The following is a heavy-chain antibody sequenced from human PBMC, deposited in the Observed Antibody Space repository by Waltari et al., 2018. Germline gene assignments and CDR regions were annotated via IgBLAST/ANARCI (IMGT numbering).Heavy chain of an antibody. CDR2: SYTSWST. J-gene: IGHJ4*02. V-gene: IGHV4-61*02. CDR3: ARDGNYYDSSGYYYGFDY. D-gene: IGHD3-22*01. Sequence: QVQLQESGPGLVKPSQTLSLTCTVSGGSISSGSYYWCWIRQPAGSVLEWIGRSYTSWSTNYNPSLKSRVAISVDTAKNQFSLKLGSVTAADTAVYYCARDGNYYDSSGYYYGFDYWGQGTLVTVSS. CDR1: GGSISSGSYY.